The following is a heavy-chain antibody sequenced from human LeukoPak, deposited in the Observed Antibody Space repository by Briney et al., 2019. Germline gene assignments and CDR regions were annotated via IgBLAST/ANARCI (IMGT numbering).Heavy chain of an antibody. J-gene: IGHJ4*02. CDR3: ARAIQSQLLKGYFDF. V-gene: IGHV3-53*01. D-gene: IGHD2-2*01. CDR2: TYSDGST. Sequence: GGSLRLSCAASGFTVTSSYMSWVRQAPGKGLEWVSVTYSDGSTYYADSVKGRFSISRDHSKNTVLLQMNSLRAEDTAVYYCARAIQSQLLKGYFDFWGQGALVTVSS. CDR1: GFTVTSSY.